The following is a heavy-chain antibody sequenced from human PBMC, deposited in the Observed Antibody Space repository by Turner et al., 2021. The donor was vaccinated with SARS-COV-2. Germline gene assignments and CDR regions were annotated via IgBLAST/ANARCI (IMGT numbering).Heavy chain of an antibody. Sequence: QVQLVQSGAVVKKPGASVKVSCKISGDTLTELSMYWVRQAPGKGLEWMGGFDPEDGETIYAQNFQGRVTMTEDTSTDTAYMELSSLRSEDTAVYFCATGYQLRVNWFDPWGQGTLVTVSS. CDR1: GDTLTELS. D-gene: IGHD2-2*01. CDR3: ATGYQLRVNWFDP. V-gene: IGHV1-24*01. J-gene: IGHJ5*02. CDR2: FDPEDGET.